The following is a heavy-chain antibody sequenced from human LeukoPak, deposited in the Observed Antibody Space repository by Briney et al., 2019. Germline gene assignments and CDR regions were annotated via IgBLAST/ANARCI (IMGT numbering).Heavy chain of an antibody. D-gene: IGHD3-16*01. J-gene: IGHJ4*02. Sequence: PGGSLRLSCAASGFTFSSYAMSWVRQAPGKGLGWVSAISGSGGSTDYADSVKGRFTISRDNSKNTLYLQMNSLRAEDTAVYYCVYEASSDSHGGSYWGQGTLVTVSS. CDR2: ISGSGGST. CDR1: GFTFSSYA. CDR3: VYEASSDSHGGSY. V-gene: IGHV3-23*01.